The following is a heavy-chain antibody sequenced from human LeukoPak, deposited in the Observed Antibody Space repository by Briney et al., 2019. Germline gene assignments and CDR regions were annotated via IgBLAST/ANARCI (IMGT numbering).Heavy chain of an antibody. CDR2: ISYSLST. CDR3: ARHRHSHHYDY. D-gene: IGHD5-18*01. J-gene: IGHJ4*02. Sequence: SETLSLTCTVSGGSISSSSSDYYWGWVRQPPGKGLEWIGSISYSLSTYYNPPLKSRVTIFADTSNNQFSLKLTSVTAADTAVYYCARHRHSHHYDYWGQGTLVTVSS. CDR1: GGSISSSSSDYY. V-gene: IGHV4-39*01.